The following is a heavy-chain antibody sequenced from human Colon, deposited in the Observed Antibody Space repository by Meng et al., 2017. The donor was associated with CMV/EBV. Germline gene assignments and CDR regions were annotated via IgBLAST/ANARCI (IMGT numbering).Heavy chain of an antibody. CDR2: IRAYNGNR. D-gene: IGHD3-9*01. CDR3: AREDGILTSYSLDY. V-gene: IGHV1-18*01. J-gene: IGHJ4*02. Sequence: QVVQSGTGVKKPGASLKYSCKTSCYTFTNQGITWVRQSSGQRLEWLGWIRAYNGNRKYAEKLQVRITMTTDASTNTAYMELGSLTSDDTAIYYFAREDGILTSYSLDYWGQGTLVTVSS. CDR1: CYTFTNQG.